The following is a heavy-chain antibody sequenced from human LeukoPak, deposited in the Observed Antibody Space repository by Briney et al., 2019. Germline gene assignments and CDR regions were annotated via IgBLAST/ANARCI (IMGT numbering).Heavy chain of an antibody. V-gene: IGHV4-39*07. J-gene: IGHJ3*02. CDR1: GGSISSSSYY. Sequence: SETLSLTCTVSGGSISSSSYYWGWIRQPPGKGLEWIGSIYYSGSTYYNPSLKSRVTISVDTSKNQFSLKLSSVTAADTAVYYCARVQTFIAAAAGGAFDIWGQGTMVTVSS. D-gene: IGHD6-13*01. CDR3: ARVQTFIAAAAGGAFDI. CDR2: IYYSGST.